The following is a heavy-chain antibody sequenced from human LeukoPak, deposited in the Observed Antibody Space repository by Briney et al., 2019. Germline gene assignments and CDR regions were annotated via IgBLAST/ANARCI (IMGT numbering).Heavy chain of an antibody. CDR2: IYYSGTT. J-gene: IGHJ4*02. CDR3: ARVSTGNNSRVDY. Sequence: SQTLSLSCTLSGGSISSSGYYWSWIRQHPGKGLEWIGYIYYSGTTYYNPVHKSRLTISVDTSKNQFSLKLSSVTAADTAVYYCARVSTGNNSRVDYWGQGTLVTVSS. CDR1: GGSISSSGYY. V-gene: IGHV4-31*03. D-gene: IGHD1-20*01.